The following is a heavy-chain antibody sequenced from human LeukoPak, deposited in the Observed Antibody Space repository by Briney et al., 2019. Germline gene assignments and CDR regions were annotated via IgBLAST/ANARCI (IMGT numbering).Heavy chain of an antibody. D-gene: IGHD1-26*01. Sequence: ASVKVSCKASGYTFTSYGISWVRQAPGQGLEWMGWISAYNGNTNYAQKLQGRVTMTTDTSTSTAYMELGSLRSDDTAVYYCARDVQVGASGLYYYYYMDVWGKGTTVTVSS. V-gene: IGHV1-18*01. CDR2: ISAYNGNT. J-gene: IGHJ6*03. CDR1: GYTFTSYG. CDR3: ARDVQVGASGLYYYYYMDV.